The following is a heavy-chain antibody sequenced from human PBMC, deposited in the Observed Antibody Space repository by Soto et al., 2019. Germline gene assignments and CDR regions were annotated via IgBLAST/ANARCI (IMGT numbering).Heavy chain of an antibody. CDR2: INADKGDT. J-gene: IGHJ5*02. D-gene: IGHD5-12*01. CDR3: ARGPLSGVATIGDYANWFDP. V-gene: IGHV1-3*01. CDR1: GYSFTDFA. Sequence: QAQLVQSGAEVKKPGASVKVSCKASGYSFTDFAMHWVRLASGQRLEWMGWINADKGDTKYSPKFQGRVTITRDTSATTVYMELRSLRSEDTAVYYCARGPLSGVATIGDYANWFDPWGQGSLVTVST.